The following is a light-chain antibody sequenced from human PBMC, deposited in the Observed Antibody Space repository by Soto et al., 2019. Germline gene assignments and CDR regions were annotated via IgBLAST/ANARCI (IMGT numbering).Light chain of an antibody. CDR1: SSTIGSNY. CDR2: RNN. Sequence: QAVVTQPPSASGTPGQRVTISCSGSSSTIGSNYVYWYQQLPGTAPKLLIYRNNQRPSGVPDRFSGSKSGTSASLAISGLRSEDEADYYCAAWDDSLSGPSVVFGGGTKLTVL. V-gene: IGLV1-47*01. CDR3: AAWDDSLSGPSVV. J-gene: IGLJ2*01.